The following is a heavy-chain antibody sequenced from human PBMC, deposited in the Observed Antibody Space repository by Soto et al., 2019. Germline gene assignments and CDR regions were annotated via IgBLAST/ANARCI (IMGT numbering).Heavy chain of an antibody. CDR2: ISYDGSNK. Sequence: QVQLVESGGGVVQPGRSLRLSCAASGFTFSSYAIHWVRQAPGKGLEWVALISYDGSNKYYADSVKGRFTISRDNSKNTLYLQMYSLSPEDTAVYYCTSGFGDSSGLYFDYWGQGVLVTVSS. CDR3: TSGFGDSSGLYFDY. CDR1: GFTFSSYA. V-gene: IGHV3-30-3*01. J-gene: IGHJ4*02. D-gene: IGHD3-22*01.